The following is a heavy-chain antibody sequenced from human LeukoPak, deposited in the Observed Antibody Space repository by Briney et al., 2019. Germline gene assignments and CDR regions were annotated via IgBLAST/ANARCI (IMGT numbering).Heavy chain of an antibody. Sequence: SETLSLTCTVSGGSIGSSSHYWGWIRQPPGKGLGWIGSIFYSGITYYNPSVKSRVTISVATSKNQFYLKLSSVTAADTAVYYCARGRVSSSSWHSTYYYYFYMDVWGKGTTVTVSS. J-gene: IGHJ6*03. V-gene: IGHV4-39*07. CDR3: ARGRVSSSSWHSTYYYYFYMDV. D-gene: IGHD6-13*01. CDR2: IFYSGIT. CDR1: GGSIGSSSHY.